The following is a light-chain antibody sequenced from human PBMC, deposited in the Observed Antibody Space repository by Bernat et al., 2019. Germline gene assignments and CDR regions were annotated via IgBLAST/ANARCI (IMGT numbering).Light chain of an antibody. CDR1: SSNIGSNS. CDR2: SNN. J-gene: IGLJ3*02. Sequence: QSVLTQPPSASGTPGQRVTISCSGSSSNIGSNSVYWYQELPGTAPKLLIYSNNKRPSGVPDRFSGSKSGTSASLAISGLRSEDETDYYCAVWDDSLSAWVFGGGTKLTVL. V-gene: IGLV1-47*02. CDR3: AVWDDSLSAWV.